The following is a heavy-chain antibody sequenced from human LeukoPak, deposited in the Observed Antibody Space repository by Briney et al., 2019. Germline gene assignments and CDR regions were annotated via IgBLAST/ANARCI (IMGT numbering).Heavy chain of an antibody. CDR1: GFTFSSYW. V-gene: IGHV3-7*01. CDR3: ARDGFDGRSTAFDI. Sequence: GGSLRLSCAASGFTFSSYWMSWVRQAPGKGLEWVANIKQDGSEKYYADSVKGRFTISRDNAKNSLYLQMNSLRAEDTAVYYCARDGFDGRSTAFDIWGQGTMVTVSS. D-gene: IGHD3-9*01. J-gene: IGHJ3*02. CDR2: IKQDGSEK.